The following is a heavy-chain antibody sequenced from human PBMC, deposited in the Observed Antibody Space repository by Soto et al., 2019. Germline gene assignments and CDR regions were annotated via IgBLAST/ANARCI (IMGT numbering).Heavy chain of an antibody. Sequence: QVQLVQSGAEAKKPGASVKVSCKASGYTFTNYGISWVRQAPGQRLEWMGWINAYNGNTNYAQKLQGRVTMTTDTSTRTAYMEPRSLRSDDTAVYYCARDPGAGTYFDYWGQGTLVTVSS. CDR1: GYTFTNYG. V-gene: IGHV1-18*01. CDR3: ARDPGAGTYFDY. J-gene: IGHJ4*02. D-gene: IGHD6-19*01. CDR2: INAYNGNT.